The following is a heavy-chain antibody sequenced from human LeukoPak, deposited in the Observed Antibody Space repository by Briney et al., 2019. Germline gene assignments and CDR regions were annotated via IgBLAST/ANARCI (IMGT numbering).Heavy chain of an antibody. CDR3: ARAATSNYYYYMDV. V-gene: IGHV1-18*01. CDR2: ISAYNTNT. J-gene: IGHJ6*03. CDR1: GYTFSSYG. Sequence: GASVKVSCKASGYTFSSYGISWVRQAPGQGLEWMAWISAYNTNTNYAQKFQGRVTMTRNTSISTAYMELSSLRSEDTAVYYCARAATSNYYYYMDVWGKGTTVTISS.